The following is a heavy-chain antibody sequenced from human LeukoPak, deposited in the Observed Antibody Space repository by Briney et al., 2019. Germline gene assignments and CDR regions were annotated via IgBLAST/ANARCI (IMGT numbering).Heavy chain of an antibody. V-gene: IGHV3-23*01. D-gene: IGHD1-26*01. Sequence: GGSLRLSCAPSGFTFSNYAMTWVRQAAGKGLECVSAIGGDGHSTDYADSVKGRFTISRDNSKNTLYLQMNSLRAEDTALYYCAKRAGGTPDYWGLGTLVTVSS. CDR3: AKRAGGTPDY. CDR1: GFTFSNYA. CDR2: IGGDGHST. J-gene: IGHJ4*02.